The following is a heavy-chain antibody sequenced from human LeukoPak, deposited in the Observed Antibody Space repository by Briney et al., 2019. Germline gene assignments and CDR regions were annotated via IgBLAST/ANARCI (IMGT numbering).Heavy chain of an antibody. D-gene: IGHD3-10*01. J-gene: IGHJ6*02. CDR2: INHSGNT. CDR3: ARVWLFGMDV. Sequence: SETLSLTCAVYGGSFSGYYWSWIRQPPGKGLEWIGEINHSGNTNYNPSRKSRVTISVDTSKNQFSLKLSSVTAADTAVYYCARVWLFGMDVWGQGTTVTVSS. V-gene: IGHV4-34*01. CDR1: GGSFSGYY.